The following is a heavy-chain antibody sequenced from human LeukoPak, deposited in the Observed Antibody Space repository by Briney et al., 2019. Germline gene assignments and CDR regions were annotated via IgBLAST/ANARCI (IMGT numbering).Heavy chain of an antibody. D-gene: IGHD4/OR15-4a*01. Sequence: APVKVSCKASGYTFTGYYMHWVRQAPGQGLEWMGWINPNTGDTNYAQKFQGRVTMTRDTSISTAYMELSRLRSDDTAVYYCASGDYGDPPLNYWGQGTLVTVSS. CDR3: ASGDYGDPPLNY. CDR2: INPNTGDT. V-gene: IGHV1-2*02. J-gene: IGHJ4*02. CDR1: GYTFTGYY.